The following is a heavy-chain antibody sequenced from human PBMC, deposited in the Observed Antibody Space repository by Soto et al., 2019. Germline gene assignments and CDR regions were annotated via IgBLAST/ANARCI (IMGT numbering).Heavy chain of an antibody. CDR3: ARGVDRQWADY. J-gene: IGHJ4*02. D-gene: IGHD6-19*01. CDR1: GGSIDASF. CDR2: IYYSGST. Sequence: SETLSLTCTFSGGSIDASFWTCIRQPPGKGLEWIGYIYYSGSTNYNPSLKSRVSISLHTSKNQFSLKLTPVTSADTAVYYCARGVDRQWADYWGQGTLVTVSS. V-gene: IGHV4-59*01.